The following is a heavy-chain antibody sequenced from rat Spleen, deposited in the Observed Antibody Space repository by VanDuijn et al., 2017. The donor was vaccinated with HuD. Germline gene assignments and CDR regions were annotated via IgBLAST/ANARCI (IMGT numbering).Heavy chain of an antibody. CDR2: ISYDGSST. Sequence: EVQLVESGGGLVQPGRSLKLSCAASGFTFSDYKMAWVRQAPKKGLEWVATISYDGSSTYYRDSVKGRFTISRDNSKGTLYLQMNSLRSEDTATYYCTRENWVFDYWGQGVMVTVSS. CDR1: GFTFSDYK. D-gene: IGHD5-1*01. CDR3: TRENWVFDY. J-gene: IGHJ2*01. V-gene: IGHV5-7*01.